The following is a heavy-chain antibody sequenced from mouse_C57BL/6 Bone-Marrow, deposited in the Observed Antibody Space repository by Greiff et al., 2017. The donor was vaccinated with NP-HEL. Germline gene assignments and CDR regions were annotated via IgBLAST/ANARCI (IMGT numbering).Heavy chain of an antibody. V-gene: IGHV10-1*01. CDR3: VRGYYGNYWYFDV. CDR1: GFSFNTYA. D-gene: IGHD2-1*01. CDR2: IRSKSNNYAT. J-gene: IGHJ1*03. Sequence: EVKLVESGGGLVQPKGSLKLSCAASGFSFNTYAMNWVRQAPGKGLEWVARIRSKSNNYATYYADSVKDRFTISRDDSESMLYLQMNNLKTEDTAMYYCVRGYYGNYWYFDVWGTGTTVTVSS.